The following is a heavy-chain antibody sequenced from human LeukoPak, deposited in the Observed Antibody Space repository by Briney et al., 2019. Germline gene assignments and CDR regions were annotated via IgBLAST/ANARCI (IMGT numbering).Heavy chain of an antibody. V-gene: IGHV3-30-3*01. CDR2: ISNDGINK. CDR1: GFTFSTYA. J-gene: IGHJ4*02. D-gene: IGHD6-19*01. CDR3: AKVAKQWLGFDY. Sequence: GGSLRLSCAASGFTFSTYAMHWVRQAPGKGLEWVAVISNDGINKYYADSVKGRFTISRDNSKNTLYLQMNSLRAEDTAVYYCAKVAKQWLGFDYWGQGTLVTVSS.